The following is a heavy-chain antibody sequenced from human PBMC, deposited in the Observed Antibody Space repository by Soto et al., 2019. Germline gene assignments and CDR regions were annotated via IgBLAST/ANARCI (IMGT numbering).Heavy chain of an antibody. CDR2: ISGSGGST. J-gene: IGHJ4*02. D-gene: IGHD6-6*01. CDR1: GFTFTTYA. V-gene: IGHV3-23*01. CDR3: AKNWDTAFSSSSH. Sequence: EVQLLESGGGLVQPGGSLRLSCEASGFTFTTYAMSWVRQAPGKGLEWVSAISGSGGSTYYTDSVKGRFTISRDNSKNTLYLQMNRLRAEDTAVYYCAKNWDTAFSSSSHWGQGTLVTVSS.